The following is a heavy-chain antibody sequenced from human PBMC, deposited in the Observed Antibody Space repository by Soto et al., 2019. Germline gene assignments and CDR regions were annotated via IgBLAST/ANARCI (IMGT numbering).Heavy chain of an antibody. J-gene: IGHJ4*02. Sequence: QVQLQESGPGLVKPSETLSLTCTVSGGSISSYYWSWIRQPPGKGLEWIGYIYYSGSTNYNPSLKSRVTISVDTSKNQFSLKLSSVTAADTAVYYCARTYGGNTFDYWGQGTLVTVYS. CDR1: GGSISSYY. V-gene: IGHV4-59*01. CDR2: IYYSGST. CDR3: ARTYGGNTFDY. D-gene: IGHD4-17*01.